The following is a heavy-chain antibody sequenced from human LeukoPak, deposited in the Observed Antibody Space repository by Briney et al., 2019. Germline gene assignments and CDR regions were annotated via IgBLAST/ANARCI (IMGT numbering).Heavy chain of an antibody. CDR2: ISSSGSII. Sequence: GGSLRLSCAASGFTFSSYEMNWVRQAPGKGLEWVSYISSSGSIIYYADYVKGRFTISRDNAKNSLYLQMNSLRAEDTAVYYCARQISTGGRWFDPWAREPWSPSPQ. CDR3: ARQISTGGRWFDP. D-gene: IGHD3-3*02. CDR1: GFTFSSYE. V-gene: IGHV3-48*03. J-gene: IGHJ5*02.